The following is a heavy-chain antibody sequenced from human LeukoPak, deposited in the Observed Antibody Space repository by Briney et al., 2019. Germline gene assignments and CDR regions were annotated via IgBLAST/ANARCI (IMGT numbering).Heavy chain of an antibody. CDR1: GFTFDDYA. CDR3: AKDTGIQPLGWFDP. J-gene: IGHJ5*02. D-gene: IGHD5-18*01. CDR2: ISWNSGSI. V-gene: IGHV3-9*01. Sequence: GRSLTLYCAASGFTFDDYAMQWVRQAPGEGLEWVSGISWNSGSIGYADSVTGRFTISRDNAKNSLYLQMNSLRAEDTALYYCAKDTGIQPLGWFDPWGEGTLVTVSS.